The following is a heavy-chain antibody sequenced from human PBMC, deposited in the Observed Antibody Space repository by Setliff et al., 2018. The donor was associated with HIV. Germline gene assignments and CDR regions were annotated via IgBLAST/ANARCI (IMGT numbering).Heavy chain of an antibody. CDR2: IYFSGTP. CDR1: GGSINSRSYY. CDR3: ARGFSGDYLFTGYLDV. V-gene: IGHV4-39*01. Sequence: SETLSLTCTVSGGSINSRSYYWAWIRQPPGKGLEWVASIYFSGTPYYNPSLKNRVTISVDTSKNQFSLKLSSVTAADTAFYYCARGFSGDYLFTGYLDVWGKGTTVTVSS. D-gene: IGHD3-22*01. J-gene: IGHJ6*03.